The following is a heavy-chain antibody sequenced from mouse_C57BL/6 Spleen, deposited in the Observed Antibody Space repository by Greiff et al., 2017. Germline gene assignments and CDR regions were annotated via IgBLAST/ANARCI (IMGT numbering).Heavy chain of an antibody. CDR3: AGLYDYDGYAMDY. CDR2: IDPSDSET. CDR1: GYTFTSYW. Sequence: VQLQQPGAELVRPGSSVKLSCKASGYTFTSYWMHWVKQRPIQGLEWIGNIDPSDSETHYNQKFKDKATLTVDKSSSTAYMQLSSLTSEDSAVYYCAGLYDYDGYAMDYWGQGTSVTVSS. J-gene: IGHJ4*01. V-gene: IGHV1-52*01. D-gene: IGHD2-4*01.